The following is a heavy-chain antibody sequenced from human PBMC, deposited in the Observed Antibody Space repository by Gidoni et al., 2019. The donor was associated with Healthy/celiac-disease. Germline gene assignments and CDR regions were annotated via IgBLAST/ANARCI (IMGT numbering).Heavy chain of an antibody. V-gene: IGHV3-30*18. CDR3: AKEYRSSGYSYGFGGDAFDI. CDR1: GFTFSSYG. CDR2: ISYDGSNK. D-gene: IGHD5-18*01. Sequence: QVQLVESGGGVVQPGRSLRLSCAASGFTFSSYGLHWVRQAPGKGLEWVAVISYDGSNKYYADSVKGRFTISRDNSKNTLYLQMNSLRAEDTAVYYCAKEYRSSGYSYGFGGDAFDIWGQGTMVTVSS. J-gene: IGHJ3*02.